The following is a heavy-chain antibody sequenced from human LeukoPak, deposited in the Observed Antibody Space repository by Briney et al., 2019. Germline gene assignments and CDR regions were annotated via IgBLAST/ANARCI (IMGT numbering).Heavy chain of an antibody. V-gene: IGHV4-39*01. Sequence: SETLSLTCSVSGGSIGSTSHYWGWIRQPPGKGLEWLGSIYYSGSTYYTPSLKSRVTMSIDTSKNQVSLKLSSVAAADTAVYYCARRGYCGGDCYPYWGPGTLVTVSS. J-gene: IGHJ4*02. CDR2: IYYSGST. CDR3: ARRGYCGGDCYPY. D-gene: IGHD2-21*02. CDR1: GGSIGSTSHY.